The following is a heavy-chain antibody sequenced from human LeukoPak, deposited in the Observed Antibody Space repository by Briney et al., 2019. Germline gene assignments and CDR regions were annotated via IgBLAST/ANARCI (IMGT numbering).Heavy chain of an antibody. V-gene: IGHV4-39*07. J-gene: IGHJ4*02. Sequence: SETLSLTCTVSGGSISSGSYYWSWIRQPPGKGLEWIGEINHSGSTNYNPSLKSRVTISVDTSKNQFSLKLSSVTAADTAVYYCARGVGRYDFWSGYLRQARQFDYWGQGTLVTVSS. D-gene: IGHD3-3*01. CDR1: GGSISSGSYY. CDR2: INHSGST. CDR3: ARGVGRYDFWSGYLRQARQFDY.